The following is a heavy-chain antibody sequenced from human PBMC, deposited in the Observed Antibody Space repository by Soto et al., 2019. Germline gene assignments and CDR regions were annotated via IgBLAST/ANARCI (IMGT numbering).Heavy chain of an antibody. Sequence: SETLSLTCVVSDGSISTYDWWTWVRQPPGKGLEWIGKMFHSGGADYSPSLQSRVTISADPSKNHFSLRLTAVTAADTAVYYCATGNVDSMLEYWGQGTQVTVSS. V-gene: IGHV4-4*02. CDR2: MFHSGGA. CDR1: DGSISTYDW. J-gene: IGHJ4*02. D-gene: IGHD3-3*01. CDR3: ATGNVDSMLEY.